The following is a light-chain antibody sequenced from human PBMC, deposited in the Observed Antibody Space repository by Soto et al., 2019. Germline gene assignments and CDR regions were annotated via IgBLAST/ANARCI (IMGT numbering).Light chain of an antibody. CDR2: DVS. CDR1: SSDVGGYNY. Sequence: HSGLAPPPLRVGSSGRSVPISFNWNSSDVGGYNYVAWYQQHPGKAPKVMIYDVSKRPSGVPDRFSGSKSGNTASLTISGLQAEDEADYYCCSNAGNLEVFGTGTKVTVL. CDR3: CSNAGNLEV. J-gene: IGLJ1*01. V-gene: IGLV2-11*01.